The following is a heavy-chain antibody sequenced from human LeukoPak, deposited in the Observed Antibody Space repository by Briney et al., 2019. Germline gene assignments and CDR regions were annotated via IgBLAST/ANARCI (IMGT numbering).Heavy chain of an antibody. CDR2: ISSSGSTI. CDR3: ARGVIAAAGGNNWFDP. CDR1: GFTFSNYA. J-gene: IGHJ5*02. D-gene: IGHD6-13*01. Sequence: GSLRLSCAASGFTFSNYAMRWVRQAPGKGLEWISYISSSGSTIYYADSVKGRFTISRDNAKNSLYLQMNSLRAEDTAVYYCARGVIAAAGGNNWFDPWGQGTLVTVSS. V-gene: IGHV3-11*01.